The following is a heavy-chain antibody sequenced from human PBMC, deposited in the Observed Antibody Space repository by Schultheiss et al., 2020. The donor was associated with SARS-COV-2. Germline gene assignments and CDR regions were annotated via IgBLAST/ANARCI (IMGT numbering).Heavy chain of an antibody. Sequence: SETLSLTCAVYGGSFSGYYWSWIRQPPGKGLEWIGEINHSGSTNYNPSLKSRVTISVDTSKNQFSLKLSSVTAADTAVYYCARGSVVPRYYYYYMDVWGKGTTVTVSS. V-gene: IGHV4-34*01. J-gene: IGHJ6*03. D-gene: IGHD2-2*01. CDR2: INHSGST. CDR3: ARGSVVPRYYYYYMDV. CDR1: GGSFSGYY.